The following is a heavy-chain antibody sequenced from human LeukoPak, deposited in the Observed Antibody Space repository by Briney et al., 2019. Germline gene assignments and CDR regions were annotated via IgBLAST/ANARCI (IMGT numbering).Heavy chain of an antibody. J-gene: IGHJ6*02. Sequence: GGSLRLSCAASGFTFSSYSMNWVRQASGKGLEWVSSISSSSSYIYYADSVKGRFTISRDDAKNSLYLQMNSLRAEDTAVYYCARGGRYCSSTSCYYYYYYGMDVWGQGTTVTVSS. CDR1: GFTFSSYS. CDR3: ARGGRYCSSTSCYYYYYYGMDV. D-gene: IGHD2-2*01. CDR2: ISSSSSYI. V-gene: IGHV3-21*01.